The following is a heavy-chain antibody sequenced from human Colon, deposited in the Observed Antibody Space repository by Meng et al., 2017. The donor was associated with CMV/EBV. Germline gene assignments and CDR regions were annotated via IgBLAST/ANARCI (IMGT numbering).Heavy chain of an antibody. V-gene: IGHV4-31*02. CDR3: ARQQLGHCPYGACSPPLGGFDV. CDR2: IFYTGGT. J-gene: IGHJ3*01. CDR1: CF. Sequence: CFCRWIRERPGESREWIGHIFYTGGTFYNPSLKSRLTISLDTSRNQISLKLNSVPVADTAFYYCARQQLGHCPYGACSPPLGGFDVWGQGAMVTVSS. D-gene: IGHD4-17*01.